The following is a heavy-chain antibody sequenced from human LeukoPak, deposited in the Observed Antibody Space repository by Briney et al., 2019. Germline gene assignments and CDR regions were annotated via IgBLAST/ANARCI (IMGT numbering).Heavy chain of an antibody. J-gene: IGHJ5*02. CDR1: GGSISSYY. Sequence: SETLSLTCTVSGGSISSYYWSWIRQPPGKGLEWIGYIYYSGSTNYNPSLKSRVTISVDTSKNQFSLKLTSVTAAGTAVYYCARAGDSGNLAWGQGTLVTVSS. CDR2: IYYSGST. V-gene: IGHV4-59*01. CDR3: ARAGDSGNLA. D-gene: IGHD1-26*01.